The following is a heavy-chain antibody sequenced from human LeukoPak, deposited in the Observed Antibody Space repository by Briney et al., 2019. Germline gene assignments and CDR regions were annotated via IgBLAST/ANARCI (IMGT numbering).Heavy chain of an antibody. J-gene: IGHJ5*02. CDR2: IWYDGSNK. CDR3: AREAVLMVYARINWFDP. CDR1: GFTFSSYG. V-gene: IGHV3-33*01. D-gene: IGHD2-8*01. Sequence: GGSLRLSCAASGFTFSSYGMHWVRQAPGKGLEWVAVIWYDGSNKYYADSVKGRFTISRDNSKNTLYLQMNSLRAEDTAVYYCAREAVLMVYARINWFDPWGQGTLVTVYS.